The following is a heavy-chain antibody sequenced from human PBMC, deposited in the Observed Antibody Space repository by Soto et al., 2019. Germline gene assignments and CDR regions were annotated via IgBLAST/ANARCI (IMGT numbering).Heavy chain of an antibody. J-gene: IGHJ4*02. Sequence: EVQLVESGGGLVQPGRSLRLSCEVSGLTFDDYAMHWVRQSPGKGLEWVSGISWNGGSLDYADAVRCRFTISRDNAKNAFYMKMNGLRSDDTALYYCAKDISTYQDSGSQFDFWGQGTLVTVSS. CDR2: ISWNGGSL. V-gene: IGHV3-9*01. CDR3: AKDISTYQDSGSQFDF. D-gene: IGHD3-10*01. CDR1: GLTFDDYA.